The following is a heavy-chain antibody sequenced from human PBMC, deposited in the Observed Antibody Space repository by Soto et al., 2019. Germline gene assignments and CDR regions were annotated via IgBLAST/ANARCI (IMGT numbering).Heavy chain of an antibody. CDR1: GFTFSSYA. J-gene: IGHJ4*02. CDR2: ISGSGGST. V-gene: IGHV3-23*01. D-gene: IGHD2-2*01. Sequence: GGSLRLSCAASGFTFSSYAMSWVRQAPGRGLEWVSTISGSGGSTHYADSVKGRFTISRDISRNTLYLQMNSLRAEDTAVYYCAKDGEGGVPAAYIDYWGQGTLVTVSS. CDR3: AKDGEGGVPAAYIDY.